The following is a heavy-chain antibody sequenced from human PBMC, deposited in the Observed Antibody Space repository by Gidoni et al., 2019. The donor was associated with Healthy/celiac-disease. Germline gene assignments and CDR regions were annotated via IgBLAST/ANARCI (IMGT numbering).Heavy chain of an antibody. J-gene: IGHJ3*02. CDR3: TRERGASYDYVWGSYRRDAFDI. V-gene: IGHV3-49*05. D-gene: IGHD3-16*02. CDR1: GFTFGDSA. CDR2: IRSKAYSGTT. Sequence: EVQLVESGGGLVKPGRSLRLSCPASGFTFGDSAMSWFRQAPGKGLEWVGFIRSKAYSGTTEYAASVKGRFTISRDDSKSIAYLQMNSLKTEDTAVYYCTRERGASYDYVWGSYRRDAFDIWGQGTMVTVSS.